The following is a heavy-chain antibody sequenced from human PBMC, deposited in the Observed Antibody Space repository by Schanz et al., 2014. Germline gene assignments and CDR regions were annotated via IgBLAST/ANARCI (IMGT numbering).Heavy chain of an antibody. J-gene: IGHJ4*02. D-gene: IGHD7-27*01. Sequence: VQLVESGGGLVKPGESLRLSCAASGFTVSNNYMSWVRQAPGKGLEWLSYISRDGPTSYYADSVKGRFSISRDHAEISRYRQVNSLSPEDAAVYYCAKYGGELGVSFEYWGQGTLVAVSS. CDR2: ISRDGPTS. CDR3: AKYGGELGVSFEY. V-gene: IGHV3-11*04. CDR1: GFTVSNNY.